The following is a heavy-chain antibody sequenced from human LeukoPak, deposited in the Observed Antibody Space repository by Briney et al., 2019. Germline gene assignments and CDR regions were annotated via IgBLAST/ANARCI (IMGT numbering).Heavy chain of an antibody. V-gene: IGHV3-7*01. CDR2: IKQDGSEK. J-gene: IGHJ3*02. D-gene: IGHD6-19*01. CDR1: GFTFSSYW. CDR3: ARDGGIEVAGDAFDI. Sequence: GGSLGLSCAASGFTFSSYWMSWVRPAPGKGLEWVANIKQDGSEKYYVDSVKGRFTISRDNAKSTLYLQMNSLRAEDTGVYYCARDGGIEVAGDAFDIWGQGTMVTVSS.